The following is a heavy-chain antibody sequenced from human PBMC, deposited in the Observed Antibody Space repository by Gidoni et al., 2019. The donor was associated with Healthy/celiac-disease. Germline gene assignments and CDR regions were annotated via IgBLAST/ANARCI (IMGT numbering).Heavy chain of an antibody. Sequence: EVQLVASGGGLVQPGGSLRLSCAASGFTFSRSWMSWVRQAPGKGLEWVTKIKQDGREKYYVDSVKGRFTISRDNAKNSLYLQMNSLRAEDTAVYYCARNAPTMFGVVGRFDYWGQGTLVTVSS. V-gene: IGHV3-7*01. CDR2: IKQDGREK. CDR1: GFTFSRSW. J-gene: IGHJ4*02. CDR3: ARNAPTMFGVVGRFDY. D-gene: IGHD3-3*01.